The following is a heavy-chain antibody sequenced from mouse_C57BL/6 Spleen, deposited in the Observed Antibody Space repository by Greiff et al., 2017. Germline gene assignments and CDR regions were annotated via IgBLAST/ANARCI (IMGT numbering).Heavy chain of an antibody. D-gene: IGHD1-1*01. CDR2: IYPGDGDT. Sequence: QVQLQQPGPELVKPGASVKLSCKASGYAFSSSWMNWVKQRPGKGLEWIGRIYPGDGDTNYNGKFKGKATLNADKSSSTAYMQLSSLTSEDSAVYFCAILYGRSYERAYYFDFWGQGTTLTVSS. J-gene: IGHJ2*01. CDR3: AILYGRSYERAYYFDF. V-gene: IGHV1-82*01. CDR1: GYAFSSSW.